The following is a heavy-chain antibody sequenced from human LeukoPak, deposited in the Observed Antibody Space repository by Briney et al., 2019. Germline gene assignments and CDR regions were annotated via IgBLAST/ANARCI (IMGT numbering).Heavy chain of an antibody. CDR3: PGFGELKYYYGMDV. V-gene: IGHV3-49*04. J-gene: IGHJ6*04. D-gene: IGHD3-10*01. CDR2: IRSKAYDGTT. CDR1: GFTFGDYA. Sequence: GRSLRLSCTASGFTFGDYAMSWVRQAPGKGLEWVGFIRSKAYDGTTEYAASVKGRFTISRDDSKSIAYLQMNSLKTEDTAVYYCPGFGELKYYYGMDVWGKGTTVTVSS.